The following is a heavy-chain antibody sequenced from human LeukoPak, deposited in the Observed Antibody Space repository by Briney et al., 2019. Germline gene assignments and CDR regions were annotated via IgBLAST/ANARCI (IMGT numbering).Heavy chain of an antibody. J-gene: IGHJ4*02. CDR1: GGSISRYY. D-gene: IGHD6-19*01. CDR3: AGAPIAVAGTHFDY. Sequence: SETLSLTCTVSGGSISRYYWSWIRHPRGEGLEWIGYIYYSGSTNYNPSLQSRVTISVDTSKNQFSLKLSSVAAADTAVYYCAGAPIAVAGTHFDYWGQGTLVTVSS. CDR2: IYYSGST. V-gene: IGHV4-59*13.